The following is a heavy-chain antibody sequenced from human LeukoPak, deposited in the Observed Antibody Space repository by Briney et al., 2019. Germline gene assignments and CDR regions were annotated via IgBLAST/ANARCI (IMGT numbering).Heavy chain of an antibody. J-gene: IGHJ5*02. CDR1: GGSFSGYY. CDR2: INHSGST. V-gene: IGHV4-34*01. CDR3: ARARPYSSGWYYQEWFDP. D-gene: IGHD6-19*01. Sequence: SETLSLTCAVCGGSFSGYYWSWIRQPPGKGLEWIGEINHSGSTNYNPSLKSRVTISVDTSKNQFSLKLSSVTAADTAVYYCARARPYSSGWYYQEWFDPWGQGTLVTVSS.